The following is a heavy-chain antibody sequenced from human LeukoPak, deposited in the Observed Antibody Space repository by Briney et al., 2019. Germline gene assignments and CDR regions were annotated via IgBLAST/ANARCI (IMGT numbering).Heavy chain of an antibody. Sequence: GGSLRRSCVASDFTFSSYSMNWVRQAPGKGLEWVSAISSSGIHIDYADPVKGRFTISRDNAKNSLYLQMNSLRAEDTAVYYCARRAGRSGYYYFDYWSQGTMVTVSS. J-gene: IGHJ4*02. CDR1: DFTFSSYS. D-gene: IGHD3-22*01. V-gene: IGHV3-21*01. CDR2: ISSSGIHI. CDR3: ARRAGRSGYYYFDY.